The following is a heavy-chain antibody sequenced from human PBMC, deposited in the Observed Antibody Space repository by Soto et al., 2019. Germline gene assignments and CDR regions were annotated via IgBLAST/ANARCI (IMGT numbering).Heavy chain of an antibody. J-gene: IGHJ4*02. CDR1: GFTFNTAW. Sequence: GGSLRLSCETSGFTFNTAWMTWLRQAPGKGLEWGALIKSKADGVTTHYATPVKGRFTVSRDDSKNTVYLQVNSLKTEDIAMYYCDEDTPGLGQGEFEYWGQGT. V-gene: IGHV3-15*01. CDR2: IKSKADGVTT. CDR3: DEDTPGLGQGEFEY. D-gene: IGHD5-18*01.